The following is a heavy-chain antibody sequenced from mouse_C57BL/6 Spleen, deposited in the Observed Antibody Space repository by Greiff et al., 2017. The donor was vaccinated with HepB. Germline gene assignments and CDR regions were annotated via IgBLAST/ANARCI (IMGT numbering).Heavy chain of an antibody. CDR1: GYTFTSYW. CDR3: ARLDTTVD. D-gene: IGHD1-1*01. J-gene: IGHJ2*01. V-gene: IGHV1-64*01. CDR2: IHPNSGST. Sequence: QVQLKQSGAELVKPGASVKLSCKASGYTFTSYWMHWVKQRPGQGLGWIGMIHPNSGSTNYNEKFKSKATLTVDKSSSTAYMQLSSLTSEDSAVYYCARLDTTVDWGQGTTLTVSS.